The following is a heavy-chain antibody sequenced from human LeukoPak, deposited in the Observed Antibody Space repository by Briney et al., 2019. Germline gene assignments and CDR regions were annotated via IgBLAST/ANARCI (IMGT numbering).Heavy chain of an antibody. CDR2: MNPNSGNT. CDR1: GGTFSSYA. V-gene: IGHV1-8*02. CDR3: ARGLRFGELHKGGSSY. D-gene: IGHD3-10*01. J-gene: IGHJ4*02. Sequence: ASVKVSCKASGGTFSSYAINWVRQATGQGLEWMGWMNPNSGNTGYAQKFQGRVTMTRNTSISTAYMELSSLRSEDTAVYYCARGLRFGELHKGGSSYWGQGTLVTVSS.